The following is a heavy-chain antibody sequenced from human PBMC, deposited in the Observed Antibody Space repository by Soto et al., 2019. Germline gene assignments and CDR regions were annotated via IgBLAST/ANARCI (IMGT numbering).Heavy chain of an antibody. Sequence: QVQLVQSGAEVKEPGASVKVSCKASGYTFTAYDIYWMRQATGQGLECMGWMNPYSGNTGYAQKFQGRVTVTRNTSISTVYMELSGLRPDYTAVYYCARRKERSGPHYFDYWGQGSQVTVSS. V-gene: IGHV1-8*01. CDR1: GYTFTAYD. CDR2: MNPYSGNT. CDR3: ARRKERSGPHYFDY. J-gene: IGHJ4*02. D-gene: IGHD6-25*01.